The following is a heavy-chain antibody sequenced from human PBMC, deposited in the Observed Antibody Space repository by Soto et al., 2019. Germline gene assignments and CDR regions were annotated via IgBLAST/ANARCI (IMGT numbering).Heavy chain of an antibody. V-gene: IGHV3-30-3*01. D-gene: IGHD4-4*01. CDR1: GFTFSSNA. CDR3: ARPPGDYNIR. CDR2: ISFDGSNK. Sequence: QVQLVESGGGVVQPGRSLRLSCAASGFTFSSNAMHWVRQAPGKGLEWVALISFDGSNKYYADSVKGRFTISRDNSKNTLYLQVNSLRAEETGVYYCARPPGDYNIRWGQGTLVTVSS. J-gene: IGHJ4*02.